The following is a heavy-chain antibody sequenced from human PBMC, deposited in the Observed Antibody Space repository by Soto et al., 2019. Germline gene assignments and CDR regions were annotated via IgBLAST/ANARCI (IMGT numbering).Heavy chain of an antibody. D-gene: IGHD2-15*01. CDR3: AVGYCSGGSCYGVIDY. CDR2: IIPILGIA. J-gene: IGHJ4*02. Sequence: QVQLVQSGAEVKKPGSSVKVSCKASGGTFSSYTISWVRQAPGQGLEWMGRIIPILGIANYAQKFQGRVTITADKSTSTAYMELNSLRSEDTAVSYCAVGYCSGGSCYGVIDYWGQGTLVTVSS. V-gene: IGHV1-69*02. CDR1: GGTFSSYT.